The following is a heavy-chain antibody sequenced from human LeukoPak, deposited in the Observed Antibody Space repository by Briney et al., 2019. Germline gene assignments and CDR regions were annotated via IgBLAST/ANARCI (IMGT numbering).Heavy chain of an antibody. Sequence: GESLKISRNGSGYHLISYWNGWVRQMPGKGLEWMGIIYHGYSDTRYSPSFQGRVSISADKSISTAYLQWSSLKAADTAMYYCARDSSGYSLFDYWGQGTLVTVSS. CDR3: ARDSSGYSLFDY. V-gene: IGHV5-51*01. CDR1: GYHLISYW. CDR2: IYHGYSDT. D-gene: IGHD3-22*01. J-gene: IGHJ4*02.